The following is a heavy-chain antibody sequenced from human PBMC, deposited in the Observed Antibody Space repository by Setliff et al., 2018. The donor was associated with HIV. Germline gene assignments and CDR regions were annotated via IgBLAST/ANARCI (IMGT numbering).Heavy chain of an antibody. CDR2: VYSNGTT. V-gene: IGHV4-61*09. Sequence: TLSLTCTASGGSISSGNYFWSWIRQPAGKGLEWIGHVYSNGTTNFNASLKSRVIISRDTYKNHFSLTLSSVTAADTAVYHCVRGAATRYYDYIWGSYRYSSVLDSWGQGVLVTVSS. J-gene: IGHJ5*01. CDR3: VRGAATRYYDYIWGSYRYSSVLDS. CDR1: GGSISSGNYF. D-gene: IGHD3-16*02.